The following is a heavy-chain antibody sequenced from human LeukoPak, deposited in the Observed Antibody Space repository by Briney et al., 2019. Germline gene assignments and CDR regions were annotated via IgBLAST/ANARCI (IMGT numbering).Heavy chain of an antibody. CDR1: GFTFSSYG. J-gene: IGHJ4*02. CDR3: AKDYVGYDYVLFDY. V-gene: IGHV3-30*18. D-gene: IGHD5-12*01. Sequence: PGGSLRLSCAASGFTFSSYGMHWVRQAPGKGLEWVAVISYDGSNKYYADSVKGRFTISRDNSKNTLYLQMNSLRAEDTAVYYCAKDYVGYDYVLFDYWGRGTLVTVSS. CDR2: ISYDGSNK.